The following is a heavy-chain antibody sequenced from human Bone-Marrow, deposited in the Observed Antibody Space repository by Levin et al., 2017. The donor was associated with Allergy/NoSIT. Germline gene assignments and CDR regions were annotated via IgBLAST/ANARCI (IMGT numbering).Heavy chain of an antibody. Sequence: GESLKISCKASGFAFSDYFIHWVRQAPGQGLKWMGRIGPNSGGTNYAQEFQGRVTLTRDTSISTAYMELSSLRSDDTALYYCATTVTTLDFDYWGQGTLVTVSS. J-gene: IGHJ4*02. CDR1: GFAFSDYF. V-gene: IGHV1-2*06. D-gene: IGHD4-17*01. CDR2: IGPNSGGT. CDR3: ATTVTTLDFDY.